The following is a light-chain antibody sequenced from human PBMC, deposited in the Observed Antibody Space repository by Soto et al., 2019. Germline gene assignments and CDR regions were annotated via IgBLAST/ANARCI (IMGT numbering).Light chain of an antibody. CDR2: KAS. J-gene: IGKJ3*01. Sequence: DIQMTQSPSTLSASVGDTVIITCRASQSISTWLAWYQQKPGKAPKLLIYKASSLESGVPSRFSASGSGTEFTLTISSLHPDDFATYYCQQYNSYSLFGPGTKVDIK. CDR3: QQYNSYSL. V-gene: IGKV1-5*03. CDR1: QSISTW.